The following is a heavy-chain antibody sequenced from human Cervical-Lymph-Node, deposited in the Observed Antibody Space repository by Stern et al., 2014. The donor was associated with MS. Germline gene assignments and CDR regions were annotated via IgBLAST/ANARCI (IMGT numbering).Heavy chain of an antibody. Sequence: QVQLQESGSGLVKPSETLSLTCTVSGGSINNYYWSWIRQPPGQGLEWIGNIYFSGITNYNPSLKSRVTISVDTSKHQFFLKLSSVTAADTAVYYCAREHFRGRYLDFWGQGALVTVSS. D-gene: IGHD3-16*01. CDR2: IYFSGIT. CDR1: GGSINNYY. V-gene: IGHV4-59*01. J-gene: IGHJ4*02. CDR3: AREHFRGRYLDF.